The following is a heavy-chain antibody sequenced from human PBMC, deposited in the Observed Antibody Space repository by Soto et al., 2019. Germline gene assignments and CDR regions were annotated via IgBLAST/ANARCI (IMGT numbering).Heavy chain of an antibody. J-gene: IGHJ4*02. V-gene: IGHV3-43D*03. CDR1: GFTFDDYA. CDR3: AKLGGGDTAMDFDY. Sequence: GGSLRLSCAASGFTFDDYAMHWVRQAPGKGLEWVSLISWDGGSTYYADSVKGRFTISRDNSKNSLYLQMNSLRAEDTALYYCAKLGGGDTAMDFDYWGQGTLVTVSS. CDR2: ISWDGGST. D-gene: IGHD5-18*01.